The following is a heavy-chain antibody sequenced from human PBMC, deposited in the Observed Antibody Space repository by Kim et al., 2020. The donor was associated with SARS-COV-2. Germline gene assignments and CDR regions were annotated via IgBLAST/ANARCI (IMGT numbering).Heavy chain of an antibody. CDR3: AKGMVYAIRFDYYGMDV. J-gene: IGHJ6*02. CDR2: ISYDGSNK. Sequence: GGSLRLSCAASGFTFSSYGMHWVRQAPGKGLEWVAVISYDGSNKYYADSVKGRFTISRDNSKNTLYLQMNSLRAEDTAVYYCAKGMVYAIRFDYYGMDVWGQGTTVTVSS. CDR1: GFTFSSYG. D-gene: IGHD2-8*01. V-gene: IGHV3-30*18.